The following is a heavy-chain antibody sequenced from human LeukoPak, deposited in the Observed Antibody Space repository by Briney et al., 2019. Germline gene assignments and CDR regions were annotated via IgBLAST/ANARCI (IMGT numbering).Heavy chain of an antibody. CDR3: ARGDYYYYGMDV. J-gene: IGHJ6*02. CDR1: GGSIRSGDYY. Sequence: KPSQTLSLTCTVSGGSIRSGDYYWNWIRQPPGKGLEWIGSIYYSGSTYYNPSLKSRVTISVDTSKNQFSLKLSSVTAADTAVYYCARGDYYYYGMDVWGQGTTVTVSS. V-gene: IGHV4-39*07. CDR2: IYYSGST.